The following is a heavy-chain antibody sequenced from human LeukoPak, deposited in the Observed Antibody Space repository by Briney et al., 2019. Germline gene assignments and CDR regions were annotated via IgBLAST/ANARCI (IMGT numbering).Heavy chain of an antibody. Sequence: GGSLRLSCTASGFTFSGYWMHWVRQAPGQGPVWVSRISSDASTTTYADSVKGRFTISRDNARNTLYLQMNSLRAEDTAVYYCARQPDYWGQGTLVTVSS. V-gene: IGHV3-74*01. D-gene: IGHD1-14*01. CDR1: GFTFSGYW. CDR2: ISSDASTT. J-gene: IGHJ4*02. CDR3: ARQPDY.